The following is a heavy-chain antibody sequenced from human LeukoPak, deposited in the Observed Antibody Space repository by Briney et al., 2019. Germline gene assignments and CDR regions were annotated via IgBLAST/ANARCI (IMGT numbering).Heavy chain of an antibody. J-gene: IGHJ3*02. CDR2: IYTSGST. CDR1: GGSISSYY. D-gene: IGHD6-6*01. CDR3: ASRGGYSSSAFDI. V-gene: IGHV4-4*07. Sequence: PSETLSLTCTVSGGSISSYYWSWIRQPAGKGLEWIGRIYTSGSTYYNPSLKSRVTISVDTSKNQFSLKLSSVAAADTAVYYCASRGGYSSSAFDIWGQGTMVTVSS.